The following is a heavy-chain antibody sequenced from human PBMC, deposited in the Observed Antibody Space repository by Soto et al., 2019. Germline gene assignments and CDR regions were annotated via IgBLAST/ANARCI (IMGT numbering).Heavy chain of an antibody. Sequence: PSETLSLTCTVSGGSISSYYWSWIRQPPGKGLEWIGYIYYSGSTNYNPSQKSQVTISVDTSKNQFSLKLSSVTAADTAVYYSARARYDILSGYYKPDSYYYYYYMDVWGKGTTVTVSS. CDR3: ARARYDILSGYYKPDSYYYYYYMDV. V-gene: IGHV4-59*01. CDR2: IYYSGST. J-gene: IGHJ6*03. CDR1: GGSISSYY. D-gene: IGHD3-9*01.